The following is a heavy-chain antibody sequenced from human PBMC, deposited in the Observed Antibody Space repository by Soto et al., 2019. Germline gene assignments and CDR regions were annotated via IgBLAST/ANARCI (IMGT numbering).Heavy chain of an antibody. Sequence: GGSLRLSCAASGFTVSSNYMSWVRQAPGKGLEWVSVIYSGGSTYYADSVKGRFTISRDNSKNTLYLQMNSLRAEDTAVYYCARDRCSPCYYYGMDVWGQGTTVTVSS. D-gene: IGHD2-8*01. V-gene: IGHV3-53*01. CDR2: IYSGGST. CDR3: ARDRCSPCYYYGMDV. J-gene: IGHJ6*02. CDR1: GFTVSSNY.